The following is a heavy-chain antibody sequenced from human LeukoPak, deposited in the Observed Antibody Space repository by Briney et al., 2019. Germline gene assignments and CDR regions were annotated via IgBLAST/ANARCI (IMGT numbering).Heavy chain of an antibody. D-gene: IGHD3-3*01. CDR2: ISAYNGNT. CDR1: GYTFTSYG. Sequence: GTSVKVSCKASGYTFTSYGISWVRQAPGQGLEWMGWISAYNGNTNYAQKLQGRVTMTTDTSTGTAYMELRSLRSDDTAVYYCARGHDFWSGNWFDPWGQGTLVTVSS. CDR3: ARGHDFWSGNWFDP. J-gene: IGHJ5*02. V-gene: IGHV1-18*01.